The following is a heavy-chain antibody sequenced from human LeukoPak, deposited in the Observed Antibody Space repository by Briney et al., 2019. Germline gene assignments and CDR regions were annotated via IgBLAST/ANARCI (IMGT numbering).Heavy chain of an antibody. D-gene: IGHD5/OR15-5a*01. CDR2: IKSTADGGAV. Sequence: GGSLRLSCAASRFTFSEAWMSWVRQAPGKGLEWIGRIKSTADGGAVDYAAPVKGRFTVSRDDSQYTLYVEMNSLKTEDTAVYYCTTVSFSVVSTTSGDYWGQGTLVTVSS. V-gene: IGHV3-15*01. J-gene: IGHJ4*02. CDR3: TTVSFSVVSTTSGDY. CDR1: RFTFSEAW.